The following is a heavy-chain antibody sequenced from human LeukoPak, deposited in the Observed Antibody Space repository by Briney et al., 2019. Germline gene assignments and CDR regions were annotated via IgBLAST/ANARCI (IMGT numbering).Heavy chain of an antibody. D-gene: IGHD3-9*01. CDR1: GYTFTGYY. V-gene: IGHV1-2*02. J-gene: IGHJ3*02. CDR3: ARVDILTGYSLPGAFDI. CDR2: INPNSGGT. Sequence: ASVKVSCKASGYTFTGYYMHWVRQAPGQGLEWMGWINPNSGGTNYAQKFQGRVTMTRDTSISTAYMELSRLRSDDTAVYYCARVDILTGYSLPGAFDIWGQGTMVTVSS.